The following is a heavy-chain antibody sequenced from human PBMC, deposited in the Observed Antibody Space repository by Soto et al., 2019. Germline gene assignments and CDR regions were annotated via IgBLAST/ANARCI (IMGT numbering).Heavy chain of an antibody. V-gene: IGHV3-21*01. D-gene: IGHD3-3*01. Sequence: GGSLRLSCAASGFTFSSYSMNWVRQAPGKGLEWVSSISSSSSYIYYADSVKGRFTISRDNAKNSLYLQMNSLRAEDTAVYYCARGLYDFWSGPNAFDIWGQGKMVTVSS. CDR3: ARGLYDFWSGPNAFDI. CDR1: GFTFSSYS. CDR2: ISSSSSYI. J-gene: IGHJ3*02.